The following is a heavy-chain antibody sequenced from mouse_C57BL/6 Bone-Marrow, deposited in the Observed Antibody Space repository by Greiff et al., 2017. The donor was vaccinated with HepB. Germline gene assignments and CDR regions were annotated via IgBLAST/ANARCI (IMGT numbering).Heavy chain of an antibody. CDR1: GYTFTSYW. V-gene: IGHV1-52*01. D-gene: IGHD2-4*01. CDR2: IDPSDSET. CDR3: ASADYDDGFAY. Sequence: QVQLKQPGAELVRPGSSVKLSCKASGYTFTSYWMHWVKQRPIQGLEWIGNIDPSDSETHYNQKFKDKATLTVDKSSSTAYMQLSSLTSEDSAVYYCASADYDDGFAYWGQGTLVTVSA. J-gene: IGHJ3*01.